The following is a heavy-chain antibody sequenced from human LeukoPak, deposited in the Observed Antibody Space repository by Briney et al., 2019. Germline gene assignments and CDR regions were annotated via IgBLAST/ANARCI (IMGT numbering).Heavy chain of an antibody. CDR2: IKHSGST. CDR3: AGTRPSDAFDI. J-gene: IGHJ3*02. Sequence: SETLSLTCAVYDGSSSDYYWSWIRQPPGKGLEWIGEIKHSGSTKYNPSLKSRVTISVDKSKNQFSLKLKSVTAADTAVYYCAGTRPSDAFDIWGQGTMVTVSS. V-gene: IGHV4-34*01. D-gene: IGHD6-6*01. CDR1: DGSSSDYY.